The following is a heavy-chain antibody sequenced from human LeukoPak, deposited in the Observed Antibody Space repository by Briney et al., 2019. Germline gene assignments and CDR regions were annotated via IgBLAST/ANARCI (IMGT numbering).Heavy chain of an antibody. CDR2: ISYDESDK. Sequence: GRSLRLSCAASGFTFSNYGMHWVRQAPGEGLEWVAVISYDESDKYYADSVKGRFTISRDNSKNTLYLQMNSLRPEDTAVYYCAKGVVAATNAAYYGMDVWGQGTTVTVSS. V-gene: IGHV3-30*18. J-gene: IGHJ6*02. D-gene: IGHD2-15*01. CDR1: GFTFSNYG. CDR3: AKGVVAATNAAYYGMDV.